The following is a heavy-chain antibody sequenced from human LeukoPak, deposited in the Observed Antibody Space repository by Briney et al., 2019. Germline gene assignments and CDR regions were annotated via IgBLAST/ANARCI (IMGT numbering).Heavy chain of an antibody. CDR3: ARVATPDAFDI. V-gene: IGHV3-11*04. J-gene: IGHJ3*02. CDR2: ISSNGKAR. Sequence: GGSLRLSCAASGVTFHEYYMSWVRQAPGKGLEWVSYISSNGKARDYANSVKGRFAISRDNAKNSLYLQMNSLRAEDTAVYYCARVATPDAFDIWGQGTMVTVSS. CDR1: GVTFHEYY.